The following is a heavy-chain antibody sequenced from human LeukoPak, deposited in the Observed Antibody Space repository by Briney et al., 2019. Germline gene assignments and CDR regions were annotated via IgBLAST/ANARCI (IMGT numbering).Heavy chain of an antibody. CDR1: GFTFNIYA. J-gene: IGHJ6*03. CDR3: AKYSSSSPYYYYYMDV. Sequence: GGSLRLSCAASGFTFNIYAMSWVRQAPGKGLEWVSAVSGSGGTTFYADSVKGRFTISRDNSKNTLYLQMNSLRAEDTAVYYCAKYSSSSPYYYYYMDVWGKGTTVTVSS. V-gene: IGHV3-23*01. CDR2: VSGSGGTT. D-gene: IGHD6-6*01.